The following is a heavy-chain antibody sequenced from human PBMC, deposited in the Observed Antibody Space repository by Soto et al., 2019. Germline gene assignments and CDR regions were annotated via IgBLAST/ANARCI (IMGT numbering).Heavy chain of an antibody. Sequence: ASVKVSCKVSGYTLTELSMHWVRQAPGKGLEWMGGFDPEDGKTIYAQKFQGRVTMTEDTSTDTAYMELSSLRSEDTAVYYCATELLGGSSWYYFDYWGQGTLVTVSS. CDR1: GYTLTELS. CDR3: ATELLGGSSWYYFDY. CDR2: FDPEDGKT. J-gene: IGHJ4*02. D-gene: IGHD6-13*01. V-gene: IGHV1-24*01.